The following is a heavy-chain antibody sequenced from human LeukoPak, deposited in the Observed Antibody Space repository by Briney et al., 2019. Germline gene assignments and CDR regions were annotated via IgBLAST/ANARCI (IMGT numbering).Heavy chain of an antibody. CDR3: ASGGRIVGATTPNY. J-gene: IGHJ4*02. V-gene: IGHV3-30*04. CDR1: GFTFSSYA. D-gene: IGHD1-26*01. Sequence: GGSLRLSCAASGFTFSSYAMHWVRQAPGKGLEWVAVISYDGSNKYYADSVKGRFTISRDNSKNTLYLQMNSLRAEDTAVYYCASGGRIVGATTPNYWGQGTLVTVSS. CDR2: ISYDGSNK.